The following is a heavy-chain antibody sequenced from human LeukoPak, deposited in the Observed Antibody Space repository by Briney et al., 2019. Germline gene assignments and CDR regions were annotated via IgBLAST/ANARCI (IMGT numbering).Heavy chain of an antibody. Sequence: GGSLRLSCAASGFTFSSYWMSWVRQAPGKGLEWVANIKQDGSEKYYVDSVKGRFTISRDNAKNSLYLQMNSQRAEDTAVYYCARDFYYDSSGYYYWYWGQGALVTVSS. D-gene: IGHD3-22*01. CDR1: GFTFSSYW. V-gene: IGHV3-7*01. J-gene: IGHJ4*02. CDR2: IKQDGSEK. CDR3: ARDFYYDSSGYYYWY.